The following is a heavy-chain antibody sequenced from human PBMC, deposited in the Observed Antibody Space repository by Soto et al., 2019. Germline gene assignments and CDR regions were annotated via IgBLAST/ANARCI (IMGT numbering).Heavy chain of an antibody. CDR1: GYTFTSYD. D-gene: IGHD6-13*01. V-gene: IGHV1-8*01. J-gene: IGHJ5*02. Sequence: GASVKVSCKASGYTFTSYDSNWVRQATGQGLEWMGWMNPNSGNTGYAQKFQGRVTMTRNTSISTAYMELSSLRSEDTAVYYCAIFIAAAGPVGDNWFYPWGQGTLVTVSS. CDR3: AIFIAAAGPVGDNWFYP. CDR2: MNPNSGNT.